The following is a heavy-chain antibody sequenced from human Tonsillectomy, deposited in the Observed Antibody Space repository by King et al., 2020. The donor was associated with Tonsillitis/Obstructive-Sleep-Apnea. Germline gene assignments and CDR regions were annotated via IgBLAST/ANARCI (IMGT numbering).Heavy chain of an antibody. CDR1: GFTFTSSA. D-gene: IGHD3-22*01. J-gene: IGHJ3*02. CDR2: IVVGSGNT. CDR3: AASLVYSSGYHGGAFDI. Sequence: MQLVQSGPEVKKPGPSEKVSCKASGFTFTSSAMQWVRQARGQRLEWIGWIVVGSGNTNYAQKFQERVTITRDMSTSTAYMELSSLRSEDTAVYYCAASLVYSSGYHGGAFDIWGQGTMVTVSS. V-gene: IGHV1-58*02.